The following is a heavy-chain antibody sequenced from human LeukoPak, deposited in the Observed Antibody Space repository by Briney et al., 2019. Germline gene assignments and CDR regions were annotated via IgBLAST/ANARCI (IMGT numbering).Heavy chain of an antibody. CDR2: IYHSGST. CDR3: ARTYYYGSGSYYFDY. CDR1: GGSINSNNW. D-gene: IGHD3-10*01. V-gene: IGHV4-4*02. J-gene: IGHJ4*02. Sequence: PSETLSLTCAVSGGSINSNNWWSWVRQPPGKGLEWIGEIYHSGSTNYNPSLKSRVTISVDTSKNQFSLKLTSVTAADTAVYYCARTYYYGSGSYYFDYWGQGTLVTVSS.